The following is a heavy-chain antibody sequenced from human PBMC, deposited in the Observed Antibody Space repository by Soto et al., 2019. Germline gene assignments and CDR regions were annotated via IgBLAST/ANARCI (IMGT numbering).Heavy chain of an antibody. CDR2: IIPIFGTG. Sequence: QVQLVQSGAEVKKPGSSVKVSCKASGVTSSTYTISWVRQAPGQGLEWMGGIIPIFGTGNYAQKFQGRVTITADESTSTAYLELSSLRSEDTAVYYCARESCSSTSCYLSDYYYGMDVWGQGTTVTVSS. CDR1: GVTSSTYT. CDR3: ARESCSSTSCYLSDYYYGMDV. D-gene: IGHD2-2*01. J-gene: IGHJ6*02. V-gene: IGHV1-69*01.